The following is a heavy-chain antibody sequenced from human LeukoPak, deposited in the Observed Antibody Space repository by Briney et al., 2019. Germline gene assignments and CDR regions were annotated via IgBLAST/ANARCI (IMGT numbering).Heavy chain of an antibody. CDR1: GGSISSSSYY. CDR3: AREDYYNSGGYYLDY. J-gene: IGHJ4*02. Sequence: SETLSLTCTVSGGSISSSSYYWGWIRQPPGKGLEWIGCIYYTGSTYYNPSLKSRVTISVDTSKNQFSLKLSSVTAADTAVYFCAREDYYNSGGYYLDYWGQGTLVTVSS. V-gene: IGHV4-39*07. CDR2: IYYTGST. D-gene: IGHD3-22*01.